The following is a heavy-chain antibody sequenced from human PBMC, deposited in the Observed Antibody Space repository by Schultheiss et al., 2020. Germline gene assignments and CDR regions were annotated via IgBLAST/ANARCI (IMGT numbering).Heavy chain of an antibody. CDR1: GGSISSYY. CDR3: ARYTVTNQIPGGEDAFDI. V-gene: IGHV4-4*07. CDR2: IYTSGST. Sequence: SETLSLTCTVSGGSISSYYWSWIRQPAGKGLEWIGRIYTSGSTNYNPSLNSRVTMSVDTSKNQFFLKLSSVTAADTAVYYCARYTVTNQIPGGEDAFDIWGQGTMVTVSS. J-gene: IGHJ3*02. D-gene: IGHD4-17*01.